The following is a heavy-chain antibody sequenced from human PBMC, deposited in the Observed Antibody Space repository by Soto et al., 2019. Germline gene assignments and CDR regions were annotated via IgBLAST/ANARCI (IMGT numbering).Heavy chain of an antibody. Sequence: SETLSLTCAVYGGSFSGYYWSWIRQPPGKGLEWIGEINHSGSTNYNPSLKSRVTISVDTSKNQFSLKLSSVTAADTAVYYCASLGSKGYWGQGTLVTVSS. D-gene: IGHD4-4*01. CDR3: ASLGSKGY. V-gene: IGHV4-34*01. CDR1: GGSFSGYY. J-gene: IGHJ4*02. CDR2: INHSGST.